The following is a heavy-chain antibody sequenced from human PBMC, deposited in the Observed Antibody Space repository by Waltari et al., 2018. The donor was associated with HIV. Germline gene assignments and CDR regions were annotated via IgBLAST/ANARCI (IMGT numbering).Heavy chain of an antibody. D-gene: IGHD5-12*01. J-gene: IGHJ4*02. CDR2: ISNFNGHT. CDR3: ARDIRIRGYGGYDRFGLEY. V-gene: IGHV1-18*01. CDR1: GYSFTSYG. Sequence: QVQLMQSGPEMKKPGASVKVSCKASGYSFTSYGISWVRQAPGQGLEWMGLISNFNGHTNYLRKFQGRVTMTTDPSTDTVFLEIRSLRYDDTAVYYCARDIRIRGYGGYDRFGLEYWGQGTLISVSS.